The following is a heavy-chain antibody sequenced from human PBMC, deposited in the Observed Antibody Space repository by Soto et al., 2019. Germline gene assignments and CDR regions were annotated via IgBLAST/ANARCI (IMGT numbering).Heavy chain of an antibody. CDR3: SREGVQCRWSSVDYLRY. CDR1: GYTFSSYG. V-gene: IGHV1-18*01. Sequence: QVQLVQSGPEVKKPGASVKVSCKASGYTFSSYGVSWVRQAPGQGLEWMGWISGYNGNTNYAQKVQGRGNLTTDTSTITVLSEQGSLGSDDGRIYYFSREGVQCRWSSVDYLRYWGHGTLVNVSS. J-gene: IGHJ4*03. D-gene: IGHD2-15*01. CDR2: ISGYNGNT.